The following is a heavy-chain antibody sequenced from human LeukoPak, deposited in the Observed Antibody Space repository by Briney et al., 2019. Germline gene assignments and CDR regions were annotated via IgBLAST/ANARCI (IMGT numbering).Heavy chain of an antibody. V-gene: IGHV3-48*01. CDR3: ARDDARWEVPFDY. CDR2: ISSSSSTI. CDR1: GFTFSGYA. J-gene: IGHJ4*02. D-gene: IGHD1-26*01. Sequence: GGPLRLSCAASGFTFSGYALNWVRQAPGKGLEWVSYISSSSSTIYYTDSVKGRFTISRDNAKNSLYLQMNSLRAEDTALYYCARDDARWEVPFDYWGQGSLVTVSS.